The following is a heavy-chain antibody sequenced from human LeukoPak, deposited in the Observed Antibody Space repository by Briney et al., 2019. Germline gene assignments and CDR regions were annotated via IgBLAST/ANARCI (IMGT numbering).Heavy chain of an antibody. CDR2: IYYSGST. CDR3: ARDLGVYGNFDY. D-gene: IGHD6-13*01. J-gene: IGHJ4*02. V-gene: IGHV4-59*01. Sequence: SETLCLTCTVSGGSICRNYWNRIRQSPGKGLEWIGHIYYSGSTNYNPSLKSRVTISVDTSKNQFTLKLSSVTAADTAVYYCARDLGVYGNFDYWGQGTLVTVSS. CDR1: GGSICRNY.